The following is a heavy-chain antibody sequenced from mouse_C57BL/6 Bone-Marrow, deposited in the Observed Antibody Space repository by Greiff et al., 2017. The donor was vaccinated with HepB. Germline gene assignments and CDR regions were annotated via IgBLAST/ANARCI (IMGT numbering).Heavy chain of an antibody. CDR1: GYTFTSYW. V-gene: IGHV1-53*01. CDR2: INPSNGGT. J-gene: IGHJ2*01. D-gene: IGHD2-5*01. CDR3: AAFYYSIPPFDY. Sequence: QVHVKQPGTELVKPGASVKLSCKASGYTFTSYWMHWVKQRPGQGLEWIGNINPSNGGTNYNEKFKSKATLTVDKSSSTAYMQLSSLTSEDSAVYYCAAFYYSIPPFDYWGQGTTLTVSS.